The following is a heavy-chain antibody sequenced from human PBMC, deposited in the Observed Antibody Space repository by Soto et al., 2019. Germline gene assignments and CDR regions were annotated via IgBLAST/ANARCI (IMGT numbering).Heavy chain of an antibody. CDR3: AKADHHYYYGMDV. CDR1: GITFSSYG. CDR2: ISYDGSNK. Sequence: GGSLRLSCAASGITFSSYGMHWVRQAPGKGLEWVAVISYDGSNKYYADSVKGRFTISRDNSKNTLYLQMNSLRAEDTAVYYCAKADHHYYYGMDVWGQGTTVTVSS. V-gene: IGHV3-30*18. J-gene: IGHJ6*02.